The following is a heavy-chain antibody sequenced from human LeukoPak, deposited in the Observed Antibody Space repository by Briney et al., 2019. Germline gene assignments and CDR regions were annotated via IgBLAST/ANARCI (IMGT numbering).Heavy chain of an antibody. CDR2: INHSGST. V-gene: IGHV4-34*01. Sequence: PSETLSLTCAVYGGSFSGYYWSWIRQPPGKGLEWIGEINHSGSTNYNPSLKSRVTISVDTSKNQFSLKLSSVTAADTAVYYCASHDFWSGFDYWGQGTLVTVSS. CDR1: GGSFSGYY. CDR3: ASHDFWSGFDY. J-gene: IGHJ4*02. D-gene: IGHD3-3*01.